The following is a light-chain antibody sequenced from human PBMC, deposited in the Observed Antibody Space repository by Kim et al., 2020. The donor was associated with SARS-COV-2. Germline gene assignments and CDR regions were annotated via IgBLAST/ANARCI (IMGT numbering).Light chain of an antibody. V-gene: IGLV3-21*04. J-gene: IGLJ2*01. CDR3: QVWDSSSDHPVL. CDR1: NIGSKS. CDR2: YDS. Sequence: SYELTQPPSVSVAPGKTARITCGGNNIGSKSVHWYQQKPGQAPVLVIYYDSDRPSGIPERFSGSNSGNTATLTISRVEAGDEADYYCQVWDSSSDHPVLFAGGTKLTVL.